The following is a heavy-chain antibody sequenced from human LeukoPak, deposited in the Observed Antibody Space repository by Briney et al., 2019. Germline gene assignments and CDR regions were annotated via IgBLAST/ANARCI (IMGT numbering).Heavy chain of an antibody. V-gene: IGHV4-59*12. CDR1: GGSISHYF. J-gene: IGHJ5*02. D-gene: IGHD3-22*01. CDR2: IYYSGST. Sequence: SETLSLTCTVSGGSISHYFWSWIRQPPGKALEWIGYIYYSGSTNYNPSLKSRVTISVDTSKNQFSLKLSSVTAADTAVYYCARGLPYYYDSSGNNNWFDPWGQGTLVTVSS. CDR3: ARGLPYYYDSSGNNNWFDP.